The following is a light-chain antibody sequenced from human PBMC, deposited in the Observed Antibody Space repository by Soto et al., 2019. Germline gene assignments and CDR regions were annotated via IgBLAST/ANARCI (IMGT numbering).Light chain of an antibody. CDR3: QHRSNWPPIFS. J-gene: IGKJ3*01. Sequence: EIVLTQSPATLSLSPGERATLSCRASQSVSRSLAWYQQKPGQAPRLLISDASDRASGIPAGFSGSGSGTDFTLTISSLEPEDFAIYYCQHRSNWPPIFSFGPGTKVEIK. CDR1: QSVSRS. CDR2: DAS. V-gene: IGKV3-11*01.